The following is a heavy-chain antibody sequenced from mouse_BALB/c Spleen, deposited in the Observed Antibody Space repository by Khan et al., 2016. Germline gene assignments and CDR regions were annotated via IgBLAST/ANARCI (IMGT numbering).Heavy chain of an antibody. J-gene: IGHJ4*01. D-gene: IGHD2-10*02. V-gene: IGHV7-3*02. CDR2: IRNKANGYTT. CDR1: GFTFTDYY. Sequence: EVELVESGGGLVQPGGSLRLSCATSGFTFTDYYMSWVRQPPGKALEWMGFIRNKANGYTTEYSASVKGRFTIYRDNYQSILYLQMNTLSAEDSATYYRARRYGNSYYAMDYWGQGTSVPVSS. CDR3: ARRYGNSYYAMDY.